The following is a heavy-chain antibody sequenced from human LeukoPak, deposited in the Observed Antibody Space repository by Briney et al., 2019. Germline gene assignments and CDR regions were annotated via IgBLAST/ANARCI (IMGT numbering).Heavy chain of an antibody. CDR3: ARLYFDFWSGYSDY. Sequence: SETLSLTCTVSGGSITTHDNYWGWIRQPPGKGLERIGSISYSGNTYYSPSLQSRVTMSIDTSRNNFSLKLSSVTAADTAVYYCARLYFDFWSGYSDYWGQGTLVTVSS. CDR2: ISYSGNT. CDR1: GGSITTHDNY. V-gene: IGHV4-39*02. J-gene: IGHJ4*02. D-gene: IGHD3-3*01.